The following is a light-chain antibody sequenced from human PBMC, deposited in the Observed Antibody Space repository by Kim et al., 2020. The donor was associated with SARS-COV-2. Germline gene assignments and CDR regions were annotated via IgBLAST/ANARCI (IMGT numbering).Light chain of an antibody. Sequence: GQRVTISCSGSTSNLASYTVTWYQHLPGTAPNLLTSTNNRRPSGVPGRFSGSKSGTSASLPTSGLQSEDEADYFCATWDGSLNGWVFGGGTQLTV. J-gene: IGLJ3*02. CDR3: ATWDGSLNGWV. CDR2: TNN. V-gene: IGLV1-44*01. CDR1: TSNLASYT.